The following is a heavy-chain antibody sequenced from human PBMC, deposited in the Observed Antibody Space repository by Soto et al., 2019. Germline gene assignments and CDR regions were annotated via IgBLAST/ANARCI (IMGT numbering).Heavy chain of an antibody. V-gene: IGHV3-33*01. Sequence: QGQLEESGGGVVQPGRSLRLSCAASRFIFSSYGMHWVRQAPGKGLEWVAVIWYDGNNEYYADSVKGRFSIPRDNSKNTLYLQMNSLRDEDTAVYYCARGSGYYYYYMDVWGKGTTVTVSS. CDR3: ARGSGYYYYYMDV. CDR1: RFIFSSYG. CDR2: IWYDGNNE. J-gene: IGHJ6*03. D-gene: IGHD6-25*01.